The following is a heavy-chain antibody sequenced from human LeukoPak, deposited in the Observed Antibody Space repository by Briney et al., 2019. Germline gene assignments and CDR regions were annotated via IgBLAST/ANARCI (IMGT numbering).Heavy chain of an antibody. D-gene: IGHD3-3*01. V-gene: IGHV5-51*01. CDR3: ARRYYDFWSGDYYGMDV. CDR1: GYSFTSYW. J-gene: IGHJ6*02. Sequence: GESLKISCKGSGYSFTSYWIGWVRQMPGKGLEWMGIIYPGDSDTRYSPSFQGQVTISADKSISTAYLQWSSLKASDTAMYYCARRYYDFWSGDYYGMDVWGQGTLVTVSS. CDR2: IYPGDSDT.